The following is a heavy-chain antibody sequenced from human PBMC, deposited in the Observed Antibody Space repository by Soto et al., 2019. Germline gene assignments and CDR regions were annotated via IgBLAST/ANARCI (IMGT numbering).Heavy chain of an antibody. J-gene: IGHJ6*02. V-gene: IGHV1-69*01. CDR3: ARRSYNVDIVATAHAAYGMDV. D-gene: IGHD5-12*01. Sequence: VCCKASGCTFSSYAIIWVRHAPGQGLEWMGGIIPIFGTANYAQKFQGRVTITADESTSTAYMELSSLRSEDTAVYYCARRSYNVDIVATAHAAYGMDVWGQGTTVTVSS. CDR1: GCTFSSYA. CDR2: IIPIFGTA.